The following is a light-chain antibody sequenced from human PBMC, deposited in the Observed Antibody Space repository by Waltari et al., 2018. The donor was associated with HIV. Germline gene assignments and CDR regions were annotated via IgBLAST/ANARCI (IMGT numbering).Light chain of an antibody. J-gene: IGKJ1*01. CDR3: QQYDRSLWT. CDR1: QRVGANY. Sequence: EIVLTQSPATLPLSPGDIATLSCRASQRVGANYLVSYLPQLGQAPPLVLYATSSRATGVPDRFTGSESGAAFTRTISRLEPEDAAVYFCQQYDRSLWTFGQGTRVEVK. V-gene: IGKV3-20*01. CDR2: ATS.